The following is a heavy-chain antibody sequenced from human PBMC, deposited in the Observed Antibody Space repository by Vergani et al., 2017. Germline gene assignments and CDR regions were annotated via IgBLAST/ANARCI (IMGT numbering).Heavy chain of an antibody. D-gene: IGHD3-3*01. CDR1: GFTFSSYA. CDR3: AKDFWSGYYGGWFDY. Sequence: EVQLLESGGGLVQPGGSLRLSCAASGFTFSSYAMSWVRQAPGKGLEWVSAISGSGGSTYYSDSVKGRFTISRDNSKNTLYLQMNSLRAEDTAVSYCAKDFWSGYYGGWFDYWGQGTLVTVSS. CDR2: ISGSGGST. V-gene: IGHV3-23*01. J-gene: IGHJ4*02.